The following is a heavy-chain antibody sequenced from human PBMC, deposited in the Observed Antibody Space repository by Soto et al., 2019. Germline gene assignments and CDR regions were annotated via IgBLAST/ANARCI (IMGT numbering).Heavy chain of an antibody. CDR2: IRNKANSYAT. Sequence: PLGSLRLSCAASGFTFSGSAMHWVRQASGKGLEWVGHIRNKANSYATAYAASVKGRFTISRDDSKNTAFLQMNSLKTEDTAVYYCTRGRLTIFGVGEARGYYGVDVWGQGTTVTVSS. CDR1: GFTFSGSA. D-gene: IGHD3-3*01. J-gene: IGHJ6*02. CDR3: TRGRLTIFGVGEARGYYGVDV. V-gene: IGHV3-73*01.